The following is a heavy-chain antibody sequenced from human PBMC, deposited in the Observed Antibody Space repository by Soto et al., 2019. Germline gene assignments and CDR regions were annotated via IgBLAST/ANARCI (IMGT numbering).Heavy chain of an antibody. J-gene: IGHJ4*02. CDR2: IYYSGST. CDR1: GGSIRRSSYY. D-gene: IGHD3-22*01. CDR3: ARHTYHSSGPSAY. V-gene: IGHV4-39*01. Sequence: XXTLSLPCTVSGGSIRRSSYYWGLIRLPPGKGLEWIGSIYYSGSTYYTPSLKSRVTISVDTSKNQFSLKLSSVTAADSAVYYCARHTYHSSGPSAYWGQGTLVTSPQ.